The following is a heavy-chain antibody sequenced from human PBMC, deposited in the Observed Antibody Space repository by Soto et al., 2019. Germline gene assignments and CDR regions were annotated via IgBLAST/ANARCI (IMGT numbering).Heavy chain of an antibody. D-gene: IGHD6-13*01. V-gene: IGHV3-23*01. CDR1: GFTFSMSA. CDR3: ATVHGTSRSFDY. CDR2: TGLNGRTT. Sequence: VQILESGGGLVQPGGSLRLSCAASGFTFSMSAMSWVRQAPGKGLEWVSTTGLNGRTTYYADSVKGRFTVSRDNSKNTLDLQMNSLRAEDTAVYYCATVHGTSRSFDYWGQGTLVTVSS. J-gene: IGHJ4*02.